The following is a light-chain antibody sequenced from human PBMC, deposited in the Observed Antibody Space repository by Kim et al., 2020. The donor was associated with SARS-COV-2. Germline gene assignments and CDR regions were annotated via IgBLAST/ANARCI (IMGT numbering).Light chain of an antibody. Sequence: DIQMTQSPYSLSASVGDRVTITCRASQDIRRNLNWYQQKPGKAPQVLIYAASTLQTGVPSRFSGSGSGTDFILTISSLQPEEFATYYSDQSNVASLTFGGRTQMDI. V-gene: IGKV1-39*01. J-gene: IGKJ4*01. CDR1: QDIRRN. CDR2: AAS. CDR3: DQSNVASLT.